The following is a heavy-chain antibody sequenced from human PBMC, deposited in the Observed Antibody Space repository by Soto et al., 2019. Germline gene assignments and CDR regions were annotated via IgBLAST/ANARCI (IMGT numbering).Heavy chain of an antibody. CDR3: ARRDSSGSLDF. CDR2: INPKNGGT. Sequence: QVQLVQSGAETKKPGASVRVSCKTSGYTFTYFYIHWVRLAPGQGLEWMGWINPKNGGTSHAQKFQGRVTMTRDTSISTVYMELNSLTSDDRGXYYCARRDSSGSLDFWGQGTLVTVSS. V-gene: IGHV1-2*02. D-gene: IGHD5-18*01. J-gene: IGHJ4*02. CDR1: GYTFTYFY.